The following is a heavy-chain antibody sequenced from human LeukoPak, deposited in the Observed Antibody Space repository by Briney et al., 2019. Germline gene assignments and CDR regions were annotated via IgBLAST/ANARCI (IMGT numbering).Heavy chain of an antibody. Sequence: PGGSLRLSCVASGITFSNYAVSWVRQAPGKGPECVSVIYPGGTTYYADSVKGRFTISRDDSKNTLYLQMHSLRAEDTAVYYCARESSGYYFDYWGQGTLVTVSS. J-gene: IGHJ4*02. CDR1: GITFSNYA. D-gene: IGHD6-25*01. CDR2: IYPGGTT. CDR3: ARESSGYYFDY. V-gene: IGHV3-53*01.